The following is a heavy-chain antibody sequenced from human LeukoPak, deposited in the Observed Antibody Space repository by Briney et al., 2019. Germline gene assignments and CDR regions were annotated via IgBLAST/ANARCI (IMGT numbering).Heavy chain of an antibody. CDR3: AKATYSSSWNLYFDY. J-gene: IGHJ4*02. CDR1: GFSFSSYA. V-gene: IGHV3-23*01. Sequence: GGSLRLSCATSGFSFSSYAMSWVRQAPGKGLEWVSSFSGSGGSTYYADSVKGRFTISRDNSKDTLYLQMNSLRAEDTAVYYCAKATYSSSWNLYFDYWGQGTLVTASS. D-gene: IGHD6-13*01. CDR2: FSGSGGST.